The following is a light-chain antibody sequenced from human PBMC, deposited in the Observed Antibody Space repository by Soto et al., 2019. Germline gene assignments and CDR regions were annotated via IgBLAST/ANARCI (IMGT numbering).Light chain of an antibody. V-gene: IGKV3-20*01. CDR3: QQYESLLWT. CDR2: RSS. Sequence: EVVLTQSPGTLSLSPGARATLSCRASETISSSHLAWYQRTPGQAPRLLLYRSSTRATGIPDRFSGSGSGTDFTLTISRLEPADAAVYYCQQYESLLWTFGQGTKLEIK. CDR1: ETISSSH. J-gene: IGKJ1*01.